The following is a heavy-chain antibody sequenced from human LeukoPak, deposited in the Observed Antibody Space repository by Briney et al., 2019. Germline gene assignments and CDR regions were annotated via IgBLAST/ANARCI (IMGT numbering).Heavy chain of an antibody. J-gene: IGHJ4*02. CDR2: ISTYNGNT. V-gene: IGHV1-18*01. D-gene: IGHD1-7*01. CDR1: GYTFTTYG. CDR3: ARGRDWNYAFEY. Sequence: ASVKVSXKASGYTFTTYGISWVRQAPGQGLEWVGWISTYNGNTNYTQKFQGRVTMTTDTYSIRAYMELRSLRSDDTAVYYCARGRDWNYAFEYWGQGTLVTVSS.